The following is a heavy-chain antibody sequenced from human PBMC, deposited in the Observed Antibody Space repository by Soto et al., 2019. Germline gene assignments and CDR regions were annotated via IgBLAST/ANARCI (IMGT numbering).Heavy chain of an antibody. D-gene: IGHD6-19*01. V-gene: IGHV4-39*01. CDR3: ARRSSGSYYYGMDV. CDR1: GGSISSSSYY. CDR2: IYYSGST. Sequence: QLQLQESGPGLVKPSETLSLTCTVSGGSISSSSYYWGWIRQPPGKGLEWIGSIYYSGSTYYNPSLQSRVTISVDTSKDQFSLKLSSVTAADTAVYYCARRSSGSYYYGMDVWGQGTTVTVSS. J-gene: IGHJ6*02.